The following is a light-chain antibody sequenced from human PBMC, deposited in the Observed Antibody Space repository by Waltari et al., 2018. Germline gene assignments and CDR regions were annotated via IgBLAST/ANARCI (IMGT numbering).Light chain of an antibody. CDR2: DDY. CDR3: QGWDGSSDHYV. V-gene: IGLV3-21*03. CDR1: KIASKR. Sequence: SYVLTQPPSVSVAPGKTARITCGGNKIASKRVHWYQQRPGQAPVLVVNDDYDRPSGSPERFYGYKSGNTATLTISGGEAGDEADYSCQGWDGSSDHYVFGTGTKVTVL. J-gene: IGLJ1*01.